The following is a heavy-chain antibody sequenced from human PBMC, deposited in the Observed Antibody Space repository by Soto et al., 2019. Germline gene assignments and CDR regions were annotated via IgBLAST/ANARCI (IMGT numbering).Heavy chain of an antibody. V-gene: IGHV3-9*01. CDR3: ARFRSSGWQGGYFDY. D-gene: IGHD6-19*01. CDR1: GFTFGDYA. J-gene: IGHJ4*02. CDR2: ISWNRATI. Sequence: GGSLRLSCAASGFTFGDYAMHWVRQVPGRGLEWVSGISWNRATIEYADSVKGRFTISRDNAKNSLYLQMNSLRAEDTAVYYCARFRSSGWQGGYFDYWGQGTLVTVSS.